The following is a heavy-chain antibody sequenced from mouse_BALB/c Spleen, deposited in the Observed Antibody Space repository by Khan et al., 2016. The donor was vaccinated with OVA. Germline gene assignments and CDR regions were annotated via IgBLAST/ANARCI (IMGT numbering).Heavy chain of an antibody. CDR3: ARVGIIYYGIYAYNIDY. CDR2: INTNVGST. CDR1: GFTFSSYG. Sequence: EVELVESGGGLVQPGGSLKLSCAASGFTFSSYGMSWVRQTPDKRLELVATINTNVGSTYYPDSVKGRFTISRDNAKNTLYLQMSSLKSEDTAMYYWARVGIIYYGIYAYNIDYWGQGTTLTVSS. D-gene: IGHD2-1*01. V-gene: IGHV5-6-3*01. J-gene: IGHJ2*01.